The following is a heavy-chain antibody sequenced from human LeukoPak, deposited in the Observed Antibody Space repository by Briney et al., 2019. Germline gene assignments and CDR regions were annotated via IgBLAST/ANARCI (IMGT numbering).Heavy chain of an antibody. J-gene: IGHJ4*02. V-gene: IGHV4-59*08. CDR3: ARHGVTYFDY. D-gene: IGHD4-11*01. CDR1: GGSISSYY. Sequence: SETLSLTCTVSGGSISSYYWSRIRQPPGKGLEWIGYIYYSGSTNYNPSLKSRVTISVDTSKNQFSLKLGSVTAADTAVYYCARHGVTYFDYWGQGTLVTVSS. CDR2: IYYSGST.